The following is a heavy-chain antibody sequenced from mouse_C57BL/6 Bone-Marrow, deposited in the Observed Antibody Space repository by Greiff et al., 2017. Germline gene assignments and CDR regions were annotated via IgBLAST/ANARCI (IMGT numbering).Heavy chain of an antibody. CDR2: IYPGSGSN. CDR1: GYTFTSYW. V-gene: IGHV1-55*01. D-gene: IGHD1-2*01. J-gene: IGHJ2*01. CDR3: AREGSRVTAFDD. Sequence: QVQLQQPGAELVKPGASVKMSCKASGYTFTSYWITWVKQRPGQGLEWIGDIYPGSGSNNYNEKFKSKATLSVDTSSSTAYMQLTSLTSEDSAVYYCAREGSRVTAFDDWGQGTTLTVSS.